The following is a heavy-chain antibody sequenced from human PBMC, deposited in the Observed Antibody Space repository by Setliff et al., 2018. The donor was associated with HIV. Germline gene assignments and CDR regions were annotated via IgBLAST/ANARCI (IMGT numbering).Heavy chain of an antibody. CDR2: IYTSGST. CDR1: GVFISGGSYY. J-gene: IGHJ4*02. Sequence: PSETLSLTCTVSGVFISGGSYYWSWIRQPAGKGLEWIGRIYTSGSTNYSPSLKSRVSISVDMSKNQFSLNLDSVTAADTAVYFCARALAGGSGWNYFDLWGPGTPVTVS. V-gene: IGHV4-61*02. CDR3: ARALAGGSGWNYFDL. D-gene: IGHD6-19*01.